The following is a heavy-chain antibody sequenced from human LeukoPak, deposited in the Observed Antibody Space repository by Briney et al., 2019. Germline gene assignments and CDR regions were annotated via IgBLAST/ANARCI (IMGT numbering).Heavy chain of an antibody. J-gene: IGHJ3*02. CDR3: AKGGGLEMATNAFDI. Sequence: PGGSLRLFCAASGFTFSDYYMSWIRQAPGKGLGWLSYIYGIDLSISYAAYVKGRFTISRDNAKNSLYLQMNSLRAEDTALYYCAKGGGLEMATNAFDIWGQGTMVTVSS. V-gene: IGHV3-11*01. CDR1: GFTFSDYY. D-gene: IGHD5-24*01. CDR2: IYGIDLSI.